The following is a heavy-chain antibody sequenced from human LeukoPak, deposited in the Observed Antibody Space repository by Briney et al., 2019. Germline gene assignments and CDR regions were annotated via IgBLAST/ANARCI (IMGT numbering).Heavy chain of an antibody. V-gene: IGHV3-53*01. Sequence: GGSLILSCAASGFTVSSNYMSWVRQAPGKGLEWVSVIYSGGSTYYADSVKGRFTISRDNSKNTLYLQMNSMRAEDTAVYYCARGKWELPAPYFDYWGQGTLVTVSS. CDR2: IYSGGST. J-gene: IGHJ4*02. D-gene: IGHD1-26*01. CDR1: GFTVSSNY. CDR3: ARGKWELPAPYFDY.